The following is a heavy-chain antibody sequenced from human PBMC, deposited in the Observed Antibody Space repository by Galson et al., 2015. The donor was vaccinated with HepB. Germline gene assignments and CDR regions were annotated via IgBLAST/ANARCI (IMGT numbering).Heavy chain of an antibody. CDR1: GFNFGNTW. D-gene: IGHD3-16*01. CDR2: LKSKTDGETT. J-gene: IGHJ4*02. Sequence: SLRLSCAGSGFNFGNTWMNWVRQAPGKGLEWVGRLKSKTDGETTDYALPVKGRFTLSRDDSKNILYLQMNSLKTEDTAVYYCTTDPYFGGFWSWGMFWGQGTLVTVSS. V-gene: IGHV3-15*01. CDR3: TTDPYFGGFWSWGMF.